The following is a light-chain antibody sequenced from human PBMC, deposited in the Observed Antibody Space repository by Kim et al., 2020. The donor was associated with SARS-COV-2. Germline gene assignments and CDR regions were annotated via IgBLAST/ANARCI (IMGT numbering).Light chain of an antibody. CDR3: GAWEDSLNGLV. J-gene: IGLJ2*01. V-gene: IGLV1-44*01. CDR2: SKN. Sequence: GPMVNISCSGSSANIGSNNVACYQQQTGTQPTLLINSKNQRPSGGPHRCFGGYSAGKAALAIIGRQSAEDEDDYCGAWEDSLNGLVFGGGTQLTVL. CDR1: SANIGSNN.